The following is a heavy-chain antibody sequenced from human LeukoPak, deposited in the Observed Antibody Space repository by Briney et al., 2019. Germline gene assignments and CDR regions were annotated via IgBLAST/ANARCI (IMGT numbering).Heavy chain of an antibody. J-gene: IGHJ4*02. V-gene: IGHV4-59*01. CDR3: ARYIAVAGTYYFDY. CDR1: GGSINSYY. D-gene: IGHD6-19*01. Sequence: SETLSLTCTVSGGSINSYYWSWIRQPPGKGLEWIGYIYYSGGTNYNPSLKSRVTISVDTSKNQFSLKLSSVTAADTAVYYCARYIAVAGTYYFDYWGQGTLVTVSS. CDR2: IYYSGGT.